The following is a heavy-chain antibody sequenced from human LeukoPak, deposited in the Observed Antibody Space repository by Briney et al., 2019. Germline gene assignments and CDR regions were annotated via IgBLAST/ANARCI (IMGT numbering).Heavy chain of an antibody. CDR3: ATGYDYVWGSYRYGSY. V-gene: IGHV3-11*04. J-gene: IGHJ4*02. CDR1: GFTFSDYY. D-gene: IGHD3-16*02. CDR2: ISSSGSTI. Sequence: KSGGSLRLSCAASGFTFSDYYMSWIRQAPGKGLEWVSYISSSGSTIYYADSVKGRFTISRDNAKNSLYLQMNSLRAEDTAVYYCATGYDYVWGSYRYGSYWGQGTLVTVSS.